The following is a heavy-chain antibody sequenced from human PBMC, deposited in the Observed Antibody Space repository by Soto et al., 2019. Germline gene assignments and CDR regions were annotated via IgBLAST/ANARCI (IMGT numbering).Heavy chain of an antibody. CDR2: IKADGSEK. Sequence: EVQLVESGGGLVQPGGSLRLSCAASGLTFSSHWMNWVRQAPGKGLEWVANIKADGSEKYYVDSVKGRFTISRDNAKHSLYLEMNSLRVEDTAIYYCAGVYFMSYWGRGTLVTVSS. D-gene: IGHD3-9*01. V-gene: IGHV3-7*04. J-gene: IGHJ4*02. CDR1: GLTFSSHW. CDR3: AGVYFMSY.